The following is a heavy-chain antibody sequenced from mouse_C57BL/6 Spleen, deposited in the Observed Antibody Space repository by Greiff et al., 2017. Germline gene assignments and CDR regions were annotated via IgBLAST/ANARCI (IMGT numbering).Heavy chain of an antibody. D-gene: IGHD1-1*01. Sequence: QVQLQQPGTELVKPGASVKLSCKASGYTFTSYWMHWVKQRPGQGLEWIGNINPSNGGTNYNEKFKSKATLTVDKASSTAYMQLRGLTSEDSAVYYCARGNYYYGSSYGDGYFDVWGTGTTGTVSS. CDR2: INPSNGGT. CDR1: GYTFTSYW. J-gene: IGHJ1*03. CDR3: ARGNYYYGSSYGDGYFDV. V-gene: IGHV1-53*01.